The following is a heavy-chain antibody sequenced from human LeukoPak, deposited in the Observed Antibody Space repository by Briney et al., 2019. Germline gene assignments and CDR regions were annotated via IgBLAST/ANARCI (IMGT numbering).Heavy chain of an antibody. CDR1: GFTFSSYW. D-gene: IGHD1-26*01. J-gene: IGHJ4*02. CDR2: IKQDGSEK. CDR3: ARGKSGSCGTKGY. Sequence: GGSLRLSCVASGFTFSSYWMSWVRQAPGKGLECVADIKQDGSEKYYVDSVKGRFTISRDNAKNSLYLQMNSLRVEDTAVYYCARGKSGSCGTKGYWGQGTLVTVSS. V-gene: IGHV3-7*01.